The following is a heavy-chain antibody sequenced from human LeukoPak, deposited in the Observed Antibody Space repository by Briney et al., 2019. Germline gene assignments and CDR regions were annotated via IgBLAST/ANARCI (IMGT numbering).Heavy chain of an antibody. Sequence: SETLSLTCTVPGGSISSHYWSWIRQPPGKGLEWIGYIYYSGSTNYNPSLKSRVTISVDTSKNQFSLKLSSVTAADTAVYYCARALSDSSSWYYYYYMDVWGKGTTVTVSS. CDR3: ARALSDSSSWYYYYYMDV. CDR2: IYYSGST. D-gene: IGHD6-13*01. J-gene: IGHJ6*03. CDR1: GGSISSHY. V-gene: IGHV4-59*11.